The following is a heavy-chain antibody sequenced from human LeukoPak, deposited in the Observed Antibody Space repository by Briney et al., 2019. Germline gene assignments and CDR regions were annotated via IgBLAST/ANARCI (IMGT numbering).Heavy chain of an antibody. D-gene: IGHD5-18*01. J-gene: IGHJ4*02. CDR2: IYPGDSAT. V-gene: IGHV5-51*01. Sequence: GESQKISCKGSGYSFTSYWIGWVRQMPGKGLEWMGIIYPGDSATRYSPSFQGQVTISADKSISTAYLQWSSLKASDTAMYYCARQDTAMVTSFDYWGQGTLVTVSS. CDR1: GYSFTSYW. CDR3: ARQDTAMVTSFDY.